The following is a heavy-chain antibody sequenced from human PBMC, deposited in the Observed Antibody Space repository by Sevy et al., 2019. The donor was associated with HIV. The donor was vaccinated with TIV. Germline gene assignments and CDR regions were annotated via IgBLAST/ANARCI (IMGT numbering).Heavy chain of an antibody. D-gene: IGHD3-3*01. CDR3: ASRRAFWIPAAPGGDFDY. Sequence: SETLSLTCTVSGGSISSSSYYWGWIRQPPGKGLEWIGSIYYSGSTYYNPSLKSRVTISVDTSKNQFSLKLSSVTAADTAVYYCASRRAFWIPAAPGGDFDYWGQGTLVTVSS. V-gene: IGHV4-39*01. J-gene: IGHJ4*02. CDR1: GGSISSSSYY. CDR2: IYYSGST.